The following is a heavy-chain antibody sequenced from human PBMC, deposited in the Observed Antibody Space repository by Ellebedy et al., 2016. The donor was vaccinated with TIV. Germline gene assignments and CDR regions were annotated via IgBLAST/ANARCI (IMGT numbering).Heavy chain of an antibody. D-gene: IGHD2-15*01. V-gene: IGHV3-74*01. CDR3: VRGAPFDF. Sequence: GESLKISCAASGFTFSNSWMHWVRQAPGKGRVWVSRVNSDGSSTAYADSVKGRFTISRDNAKNTLYLQMNSLNVEDTAVYYCVRGAPFDFWGQGTLVTVSS. CDR2: VNSDGSST. J-gene: IGHJ4*02. CDR1: GFTFSNSW.